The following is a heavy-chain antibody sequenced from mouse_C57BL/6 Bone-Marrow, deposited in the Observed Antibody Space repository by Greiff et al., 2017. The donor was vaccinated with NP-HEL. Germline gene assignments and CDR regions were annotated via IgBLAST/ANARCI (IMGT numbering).Heavy chain of an antibody. D-gene: IGHD2-3*01. CDR1: GYTFTSYG. Sequence: VQLQQSGAELARPGASVKLSCKASGYTFTSYGISWVKQRTGQGLEWIGEIYPRSGNTYYNAKFKGTATLTADKSSSTAYMELRSLTSEDSAVYFGATLIYDGYYDYAMDYWGQGTSVTVSS. J-gene: IGHJ4*01. CDR3: ATLIYDGYYDYAMDY. CDR2: IYPRSGNT. V-gene: IGHV1-81*01.